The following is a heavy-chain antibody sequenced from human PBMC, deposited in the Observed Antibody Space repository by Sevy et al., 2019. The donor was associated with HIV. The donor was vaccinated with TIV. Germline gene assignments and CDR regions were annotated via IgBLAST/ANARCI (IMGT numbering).Heavy chain of an antibody. J-gene: IGHJ4*02. CDR2: ISGSGGST. CDR1: GFTFSSYA. V-gene: IGHV3-23*01. CDR3: AKGGYSSSFFFFDY. Sequence: GGSLRLSCAASGFTFSSYAMSWVRQAPGKGLEWVSAISGSGGSTYYADSVKGRFTISRDNSKNTLYLQMNSLRAEDTAVYYWAKGGYSSSFFFFDYWGQGTLVTVSS. D-gene: IGHD6-6*01.